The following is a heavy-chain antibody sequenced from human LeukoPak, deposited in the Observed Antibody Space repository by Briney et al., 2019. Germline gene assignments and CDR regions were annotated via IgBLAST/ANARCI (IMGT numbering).Heavy chain of an antibody. V-gene: IGHV1-18*01. CDR1: GYTFTSYG. D-gene: IGHD3-10*01. J-gene: IGHJ5*02. Sequence: ASVKVSCKASGYTFTSYGISWVRQAPGQGLEWMGWISAYNGNTNYAQKLQGRVTMTTDTSTSTAYMELRSLRSDDTAVYYCARNSGSGSYYNSPDWFDPWGQGTLVTVSS. CDR2: ISAYNGNT. CDR3: ARNSGSGSYYNSPDWFDP.